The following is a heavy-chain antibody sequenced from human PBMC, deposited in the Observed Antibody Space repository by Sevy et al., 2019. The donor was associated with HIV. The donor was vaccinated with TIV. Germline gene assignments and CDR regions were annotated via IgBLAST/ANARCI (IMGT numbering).Heavy chain of an antibody. CDR3: ARAPPVRSGDDSLNWFDP. J-gene: IGHJ5*02. V-gene: IGHV4-59*01. Sequence: SETLSLTCTVSGGSISAYYWSWIRQPPGKPLEYIGYIYYTGSTNYNPSLKSRVTISVDTSKNQFSLKLNSVTAADTALYFWARAPPVRSGDDSLNWFDPWGQGTLVTVSS. CDR2: IYYTGST. D-gene: IGHD5-12*01. CDR1: GGSISAYY.